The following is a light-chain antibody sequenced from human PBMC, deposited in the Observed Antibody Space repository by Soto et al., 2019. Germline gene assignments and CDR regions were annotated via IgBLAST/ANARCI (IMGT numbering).Light chain of an antibody. CDR3: QEYIHWPPGM. Sequence: DIVVTQSPATLSASPGERVTLSCRASQFVSRRLAWYQQRPGQVPRLLIYDTSTRAPGISARFSGSGSGTEFTLTISSLQSEDFAGYDCQEYIHWPPGMFGPGTTVDIK. J-gene: IGKJ1*01. CDR2: DTS. CDR1: QFVSRR. V-gene: IGKV3-15*01.